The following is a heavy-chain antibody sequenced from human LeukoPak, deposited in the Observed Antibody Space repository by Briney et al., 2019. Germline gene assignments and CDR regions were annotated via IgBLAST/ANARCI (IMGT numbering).Heavy chain of an antibody. CDR1: GFTFTSYA. CDR3: AKLLRFLEWVDY. CDR2: ISGSGGST. V-gene: IGHV3-23*01. Sequence: GGSLRLSCAASGFTFTSYATSWVRQAPGKGLEWVSAISGSGGSTYYADSVKGRFTISRDNSKNTLYLQMNSLRGEDTAVYYCAKLLRFLEWVDYWGQGTLVTVSS. J-gene: IGHJ4*02. D-gene: IGHD3-3*01.